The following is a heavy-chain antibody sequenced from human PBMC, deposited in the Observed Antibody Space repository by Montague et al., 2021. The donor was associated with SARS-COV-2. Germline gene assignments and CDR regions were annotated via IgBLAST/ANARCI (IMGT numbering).Heavy chain of an antibody. CDR3: ALPQELGFDY. CDR2: ISWNSGSI. Sequence: SLRLSCAASGFTFDDYAMHWVRQAPGKGLEWVSGISWNSGSIGYVDSVKGRFTISRDNAKNSLYLQMNSLRAEDTALYYCALPQELGFDYWGQGTLVTVSS. V-gene: IGHV3-9*01. J-gene: IGHJ4*02. D-gene: IGHD7-27*01. CDR1: GFTFDDYA.